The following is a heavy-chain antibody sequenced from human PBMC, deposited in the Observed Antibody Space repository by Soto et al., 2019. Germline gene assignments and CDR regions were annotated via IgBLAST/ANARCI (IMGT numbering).Heavy chain of an antibody. CDR3: AKGGVVVLIATAAYDAFDI. V-gene: IGHV3-23*01. Sequence: GGSLRLPCAASRFTFRTYAMSWVRQAPGKGLEWVSTISDSGSTTYYADSVKGRFTISRDNSKSTLYLQMNSLRAEDTAIYYCAKGGVVVLIATAAYDAFDIWGQGTKVTVSS. J-gene: IGHJ3*02. CDR1: RFTFRTYA. CDR2: ISDSGSTT. D-gene: IGHD2-21*01.